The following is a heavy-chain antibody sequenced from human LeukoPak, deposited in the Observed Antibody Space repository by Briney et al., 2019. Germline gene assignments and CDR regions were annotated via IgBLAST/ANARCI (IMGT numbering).Heavy chain of an antibody. D-gene: IGHD3-22*01. Sequence: GSLRLSXAASGFTFSSYEVNWVLQAPGKGLEWVSYISSSGSTIYYADSVKGRFTISRDNAKNSLYLQMNSLRAEDTAVYYCARKDRSNGFDPWGQGTLVTVSS. CDR3: ARKDRSNGFDP. J-gene: IGHJ5*02. CDR2: ISSSGSTI. V-gene: IGHV3-48*03. CDR1: GFTFSSYE.